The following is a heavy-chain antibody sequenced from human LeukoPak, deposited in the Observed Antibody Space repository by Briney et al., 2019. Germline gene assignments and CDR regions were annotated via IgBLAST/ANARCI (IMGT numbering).Heavy chain of an antibody. Sequence: SETLSLTCAASVASISNYYWSWIRQAPWKILEWFAYISTTATHTYNPSFKSRVSIPLDTSNNRFSLNLNFVTAADTAVYFCASPRTSYRYTFDYWGPGALVTVSS. D-gene: IGHD5-18*01. CDR3: ASPRTSYRYTFDY. CDR1: VASISNYY. CDR2: ISTTATH. J-gene: IGHJ4*02. V-gene: IGHV4-4*09.